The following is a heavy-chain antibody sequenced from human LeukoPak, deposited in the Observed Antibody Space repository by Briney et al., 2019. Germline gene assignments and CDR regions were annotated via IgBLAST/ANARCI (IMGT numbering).Heavy chain of an antibody. V-gene: IGHV4-39*01. D-gene: IGHD3-3*01. Sequence: SETLSLTCTVSGGSISSNNYYWGWIRQPPGKGLEWIGSIYYGGYTYYNPSLKSRVTISVDTSRNQFSLKLSSVAAADTAIYYCQSRFLEWLLDYWGQGTLVTVSS. J-gene: IGHJ4*02. CDR1: GGSISSNNYY. CDR2: IYYGGYT. CDR3: QSRFLEWLLDY.